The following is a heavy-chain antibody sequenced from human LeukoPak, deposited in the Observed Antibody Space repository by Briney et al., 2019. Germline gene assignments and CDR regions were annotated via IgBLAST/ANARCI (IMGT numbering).Heavy chain of an antibody. J-gene: IGHJ4*02. CDR2: ISYDGSNK. CDR3: AKDRDSSWYVGSFDY. Sequence: GGSLRLSCAASGFTFSSYAMHWVRQAPGKGLEWVAVISYDGSNKYYADSVKGRFTISRDNSKNTLYLQMNSLRAEDTALYYCAKDRDSSWYVGSFDYWGQGTLVSVSS. CDR1: GFTFSSYA. D-gene: IGHD6-13*01. V-gene: IGHV3-30*04.